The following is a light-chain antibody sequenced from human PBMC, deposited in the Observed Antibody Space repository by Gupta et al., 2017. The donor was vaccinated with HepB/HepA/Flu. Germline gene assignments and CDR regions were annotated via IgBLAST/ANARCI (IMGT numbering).Light chain of an antibody. V-gene: IGLV3-21*02. CDR2: DDS. CDR3: QVWNGNGDQARV. J-gene: IGLJ1*01. CDR1: NIDTYR. Sequence: SYVVTQPPPVSVAPVGPDNIPCTGQNIDTYRVHWYRQRSGQAPVLVLYDDSYRPSRITARISGSNSGNTATLTITRAEAGDEADYYCQVWNGNGDQARVFGPGTKVTVL.